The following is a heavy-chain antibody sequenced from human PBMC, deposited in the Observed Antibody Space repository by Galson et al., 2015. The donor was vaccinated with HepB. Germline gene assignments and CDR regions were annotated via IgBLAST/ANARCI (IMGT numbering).Heavy chain of an antibody. Sequence: TCTVSGGSISSGSYYWSWIRQPAGKGLEWIGRIYISGSTDYNPSLKSRVTISLDTSKNQFSLNLRSVTAADTAVYHCATSGSYYNWFGPWGQGTLVTVSS. V-gene: IGHV4-61*02. CDR2: IYISGST. CDR3: ATSGSYYNWFGP. D-gene: IGHD1-26*01. J-gene: IGHJ5*02. CDR1: GGSISSGSYY.